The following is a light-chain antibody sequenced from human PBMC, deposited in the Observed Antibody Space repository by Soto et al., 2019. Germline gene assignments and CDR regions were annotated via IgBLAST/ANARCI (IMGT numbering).Light chain of an antibody. Sequence: DSQMTQSPSTLAASVGDRVTITCRASQSVSTWLAWYQQKPGKPPKLLIYKASILQSGVSSRFSGSGSGTDFTLTIIGLQPDDFATYYCQQYDRYPVTFGGGTKVDIK. V-gene: IGKV1-5*03. CDR1: QSVSTW. J-gene: IGKJ4*01. CDR2: KAS. CDR3: QQYDRYPVT.